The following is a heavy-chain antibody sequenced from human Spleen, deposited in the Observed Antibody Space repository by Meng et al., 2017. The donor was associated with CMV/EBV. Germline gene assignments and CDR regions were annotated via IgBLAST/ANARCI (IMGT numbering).Heavy chain of an antibody. V-gene: IGHV3-21*01. CDR3: ARAVSVYSDFDY. CDR1: GFPFSDYA. D-gene: IGHD6-13*01. Sequence: GGSLRLSCTSSGFPFSDYAMIWVRQAPGKGLEWVSSSGSSDYYIYYADSVRGRFTVSRDNAKQSVYLQMDSLRAEDTAVYYCARAVSVYSDFDYWGQGTLVTVSS. J-gene: IGHJ4*02. CDR2: SGSSDYYI.